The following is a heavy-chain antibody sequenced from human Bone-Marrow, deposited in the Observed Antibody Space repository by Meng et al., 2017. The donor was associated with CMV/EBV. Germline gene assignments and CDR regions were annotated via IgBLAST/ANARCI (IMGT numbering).Heavy chain of an antibody. CDR2: IYTSGST. J-gene: IGHJ4*02. CDR1: GGSISSYY. V-gene: IGHV4-4*07. Sequence: SETLSLTCTVSGGSISSYYWSWIRQPAGKGLEWIGRIYTSGSTNYNPSLKSRVTISVDTSKNQFSLKLSSVTAADTAVYYCARLVGGSRIAARSGTIDYWGQGTLVTVSS. D-gene: IGHD6-6*01. CDR3: ARLVGGSRIAARSGTIDY.